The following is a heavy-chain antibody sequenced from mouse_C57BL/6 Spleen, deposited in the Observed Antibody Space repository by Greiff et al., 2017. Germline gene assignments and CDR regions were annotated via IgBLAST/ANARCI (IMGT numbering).Heavy chain of an antibody. CDR1: GYTFTSYW. Sequence: QVQLKQPGTELVKPGASVKLSCKASGYTFTSYWMHWVKQRPGQGLEWIGNINPSNGGTNYNAKFKSKATLTVDKSSSTAYMQLSSLTSEDSAVYYCARKGSSGYVDYYAMDYWGQGTSVTVSS. D-gene: IGHD3-2*02. V-gene: IGHV1-53*01. J-gene: IGHJ4*01. CDR3: ARKGSSGYVDYYAMDY. CDR2: INPSNGGT.